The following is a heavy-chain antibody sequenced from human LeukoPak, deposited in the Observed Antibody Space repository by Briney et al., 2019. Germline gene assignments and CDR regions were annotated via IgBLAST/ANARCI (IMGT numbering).Heavy chain of an antibody. J-gene: IGHJ4*02. CDR3: AKWGDYDILTGYYDPDY. CDR1: GFTFTNYA. Sequence: GGSLRLSCAASGFTFTNYAMYWVRQAPGKGLEWVSAVSGRDDSTYYADSVKGRFTISRDTSKNTLYLQMNSLRSEDTAVYYCAKWGDYDILTGYYDPDYWGQGTLVTVSS. V-gene: IGHV3-23*01. D-gene: IGHD3-9*01. CDR2: VSGRDDST.